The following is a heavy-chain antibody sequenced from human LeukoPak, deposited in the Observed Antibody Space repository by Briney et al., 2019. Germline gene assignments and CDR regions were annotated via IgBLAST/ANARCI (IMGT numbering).Heavy chain of an antibody. CDR2: IYAYNGNT. J-gene: IGHJ4*02. CDR1: GYTFTSYG. V-gene: IGHV1-18*01. D-gene: IGHD3-10*01. Sequence: ASVKVSCKASGYTFTSYGISWVRQAPGQGLEWMGWIYAYNGNTNYAQKLQGRVTMTTDTSTSTAYMELRSLRSDDTAVYYCARDPNYYGSGSYYNELDYWGQGTLVTVSS. CDR3: ARDPNYYGSGSYYNELDY.